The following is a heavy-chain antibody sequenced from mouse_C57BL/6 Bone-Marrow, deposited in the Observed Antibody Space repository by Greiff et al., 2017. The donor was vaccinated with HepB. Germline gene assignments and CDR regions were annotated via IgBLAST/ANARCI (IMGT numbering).Heavy chain of an antibody. J-gene: IGHJ2*01. CDR2: IDPSDSYT. D-gene: IGHD1-2*01. CDR3: ARRGYYGPHFDY. V-gene: IGHV1-59*01. CDR1: GYTFTSYW. Sequence: QLQQPGAELVRPGTSVKLSCKASGYTFTSYWMHWVKQRPGQGLEWIGVIDPSDSYTNYNQKFKGKATLTVDTSSSTAYMQLSSLTSEDSAVYYCARRGYYGPHFDYWGQGTTLTVSS.